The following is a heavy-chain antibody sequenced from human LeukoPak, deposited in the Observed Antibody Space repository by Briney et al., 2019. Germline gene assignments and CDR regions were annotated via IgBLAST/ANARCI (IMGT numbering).Heavy chain of an antibody. CDR2: INPNSGGT. CDR1: GFTFSSYW. Sequence: GGSLRLSCAASGFTFSSYWMHWVRQAPGQGLEWMGWINPNSGGTNYAQKFQGRVTTTRDTSISTAYMELSRLRSDDTAVYYCARRVPAAIIDYWGQGTLVTVSS. D-gene: IGHD2-2*01. CDR3: ARRVPAAIIDY. V-gene: IGHV1-2*02. J-gene: IGHJ4*02.